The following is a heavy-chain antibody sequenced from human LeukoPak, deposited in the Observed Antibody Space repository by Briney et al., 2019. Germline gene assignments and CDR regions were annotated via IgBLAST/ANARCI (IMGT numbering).Heavy chain of an antibody. CDR2: IYTSGST. Sequence: SQTLSLTCTVSGGSISSGSYYWSWIRQPAGKGLEWIGRIYTSGSTNYNPSLKSRVTISVDTSKNQLSLKLSSVTAADTAVYYCARATPFGVVDYWGQGTLVTVSS. CDR3: ARATPFGVVDY. CDR1: GGSISSGSYY. V-gene: IGHV4-61*02. J-gene: IGHJ4*02. D-gene: IGHD3-3*01.